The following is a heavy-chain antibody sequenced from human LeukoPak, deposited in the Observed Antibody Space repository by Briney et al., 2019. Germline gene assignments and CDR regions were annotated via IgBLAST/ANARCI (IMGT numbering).Heavy chain of an antibody. J-gene: IGHJ4*02. Sequence: TTSETLSLTCTVSGVSTSSSNYYWGWIRQPPGKGLEWIGGIHCSGNTYYNPSLKSRVTISVNTSKNQFSLKLSSVTAADTAVYYCARLGAGPTYYDFWSGYSSFYFDYWGQGTLVTVSS. V-gene: IGHV4-39*01. CDR1: GVSTSSSNYY. CDR3: ARLGAGPTYYDFWSGYSSFYFDY. CDR2: IHCSGNT. D-gene: IGHD3-3*01.